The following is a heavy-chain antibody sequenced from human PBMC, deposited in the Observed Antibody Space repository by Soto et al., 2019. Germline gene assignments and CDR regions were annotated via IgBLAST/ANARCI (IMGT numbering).Heavy chain of an antibody. V-gene: IGHV3-74*01. CDR2: MKSDGSGT. J-gene: IGHJ4*02. CDR3: SRGDGDRYDGNGYLGRH. CDR1: GFTFSSYW. Sequence: EVQLVESGGGLVQPGESLTLSCAASGFTFSSYWMHGFRQAPGKGLVWVSRMKSDGSGTYYADSVKGRLTISRDNAKNTRYLQMNSMRVEDTAVYFCSRGDGDRYDGNGYLGRHWGQGTLVPVSS. D-gene: IGHD3-22*01.